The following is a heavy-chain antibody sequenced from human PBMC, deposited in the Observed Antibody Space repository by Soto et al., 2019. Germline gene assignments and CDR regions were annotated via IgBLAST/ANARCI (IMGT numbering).Heavy chain of an antibody. CDR1: GYTFTSYG. J-gene: IGHJ5*02. Sequence: GASVKVSCKASGYTFTSYGISCVRQAPGQGLEWMGWISAYNGNTNYAQKLQGRATMTKGTATSTAYVELRSLRSDDTAVYYCARGLRSLGDRWFDPWGQGTLVTVSS. V-gene: IGHV1-18*01. CDR2: ISAYNGNT. CDR3: ARGLRSLGDRWFDP. D-gene: IGHD3-3*01.